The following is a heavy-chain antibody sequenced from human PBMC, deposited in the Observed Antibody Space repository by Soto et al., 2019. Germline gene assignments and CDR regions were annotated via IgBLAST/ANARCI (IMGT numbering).Heavy chain of an antibody. Sequence: EVQLVESGGGLVQPGGSLRLSCAATGFSVSNYWIHWLHQAPGKGLVWVSRIKTDGSSTDYAASVKGRFTISRDNAKNTLYLQMNSLTAEDTAVYYCAKREGNTYGLFHWGQGTLVTVSS. D-gene: IGHD5-18*01. CDR3: AKREGNTYGLFH. CDR2: IKTDGSST. V-gene: IGHV3-74*01. J-gene: IGHJ4*02. CDR1: GFSVSNYW.